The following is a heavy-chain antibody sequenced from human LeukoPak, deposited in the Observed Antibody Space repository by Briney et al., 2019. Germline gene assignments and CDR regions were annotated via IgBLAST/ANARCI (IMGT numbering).Heavy chain of an antibody. V-gene: IGHV3-53*01. J-gene: IGHJ4*02. Sequence: PGGSLRLSCAGSGFSFDVYAMHWVRQAPGKGLEWVSDIYSGGSTYYADSVKGRFTISRDNSKNTLYLQMNSLRAEDTAVYYCTRGGGGSFPHYWGQGTLVTVSS. CDR3: TRGGGGSFPHY. D-gene: IGHD2-15*01. CDR2: IYSGGST. CDR1: GFSFDVYA.